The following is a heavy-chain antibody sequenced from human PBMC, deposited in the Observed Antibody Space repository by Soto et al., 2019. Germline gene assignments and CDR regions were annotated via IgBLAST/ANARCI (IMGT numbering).Heavy chain of an antibody. J-gene: IGHJ4*02. CDR3: ARSREGPHVVVVAAVDY. CDR2: IYPGVFDT. D-gene: IGHD2-15*01. CDR1: GYSFTSYW. V-gene: IGHV5-51*01. Sequence: PGESLKISCKGSGYSFTSYWIGWVRQMPGKGLEWMGIIYPGVFDTRYSPSFQGQVTISADKSISTAYLQWSSLKASDTAMYYCARSREGPHVVVVAAVDYWGQGTLVTVSS.